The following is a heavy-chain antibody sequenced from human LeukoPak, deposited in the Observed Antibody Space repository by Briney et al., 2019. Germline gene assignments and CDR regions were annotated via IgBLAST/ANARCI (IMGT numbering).Heavy chain of an antibody. V-gene: IGHV3-7*01. CDR1: GFTFSSYW. J-gene: IGHJ6*03. CDR2: IKQDGSEK. D-gene: IGHD3-3*01. Sequence: GGSLRLSCAASGFTFSSYWMSWVRQAPGKGLEWVANIKQDGSEKYYVDSVKGRFTISRDNAKNSLYLQMNSLRAEDTAVYYCARDHFWSVRYYYYYYMDVWGKGTTVTVSS. CDR3: ARDHFWSVRYYYYYYMDV.